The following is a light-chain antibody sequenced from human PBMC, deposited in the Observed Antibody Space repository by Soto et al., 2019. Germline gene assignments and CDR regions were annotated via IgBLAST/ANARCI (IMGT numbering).Light chain of an antibody. CDR1: QGIRNY. CDR3: QKYNRAPFT. CDR2: AAS. Sequence: DIQMTQSPSSLSASVGDRVTITCRASQGIRNYLAWYQQKPGKVPKLLIYAASTLHSGVPSRFSGSGSGTDFTLTISSLQPEYVATYYCQKYNRAPFTFGRGTKVDIK. J-gene: IGKJ3*01. V-gene: IGKV1-27*01.